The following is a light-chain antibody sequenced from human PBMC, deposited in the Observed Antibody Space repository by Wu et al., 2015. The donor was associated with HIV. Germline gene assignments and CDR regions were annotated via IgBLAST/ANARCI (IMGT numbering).Light chain of an antibody. CDR1: QTISGY. J-gene: IGKJ4*01. CDR2: AAF. Sequence: DIQMTQSPSSLSASVGDRVTITCRTSQTISGYLNWYQQKPGKAPNLLIYAAFSLQSGVPSRFSGGGSGTDFTLTISSLQPEDSGTYYCQQSYRTPLTFGGGTKGGNQT. V-gene: IGKV1-39*01. CDR3: QQSYRTPLT.